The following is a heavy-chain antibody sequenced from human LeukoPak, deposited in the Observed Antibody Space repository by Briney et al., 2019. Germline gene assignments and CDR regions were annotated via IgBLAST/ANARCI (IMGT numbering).Heavy chain of an antibody. V-gene: IGHV5-51*01. J-gene: IGHJ4*02. CDR3: ARVDRRGYSDYTAILPDY. D-gene: IGHD5-12*01. CDR1: GYSFTSYW. CDR2: IYPHDSET. Sequence: GESLKISCKGSGYSFTSYWIGWVRQMPGKGLEWMGTIYPHDSETIYSPSFQGQVTVSADKSISTAYLQWNSLKASDTAMYYCARVDRRGYSDYTAILPDYWGQGTLVTVSS.